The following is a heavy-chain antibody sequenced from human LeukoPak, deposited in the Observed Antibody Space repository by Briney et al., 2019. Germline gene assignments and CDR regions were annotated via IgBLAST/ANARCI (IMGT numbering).Heavy chain of an antibody. V-gene: IGHV3-53*01. CDR2: MYTGGTT. Sequence: GGSLRLSCAASGFTVSGTHMSWVRQAPGKGLEWVSAMYTGGTTYYADSVTGRFTVSRDTSRNTLFLHMDSLRAEDTAVYYCARDATYYYGSGSYSTFDYWGQGTLVTVSS. CDR3: ARDATYYYGSGSYSTFDY. J-gene: IGHJ4*02. D-gene: IGHD3-10*01. CDR1: GFTVSGTH.